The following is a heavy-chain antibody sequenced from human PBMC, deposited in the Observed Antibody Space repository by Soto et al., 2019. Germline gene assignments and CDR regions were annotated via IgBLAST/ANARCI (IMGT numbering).Heavy chain of an antibody. D-gene: IGHD6-19*01. J-gene: IGHJ6*02. CDR3: ARIKSIGSGWYSHYYGMDV. V-gene: IGHV2-70*01. CDR2: IDWDDDN. Sequence: SGPTLVNPTQTLTLTCTFSGFSLSTSGMCVSWIRQPPGKALEWLALIDWDDDNYYSTSLKTRLTISKDTSKNQVVLTMTNMDPVDTATYYCARIKSIGSGWYSHYYGMDVWGQGTTVTVSS. CDR1: GFSLSTSGMC.